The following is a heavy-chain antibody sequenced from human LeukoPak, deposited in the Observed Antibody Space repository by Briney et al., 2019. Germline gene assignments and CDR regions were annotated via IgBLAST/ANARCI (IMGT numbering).Heavy chain of an antibody. CDR1: GFTFSNAW. D-gene: IGHD3-9*01. CDR3: SLTYFDILTGYGLDV. CDR2: IKSKTDGGIT. J-gene: IGHJ6*01. Sequence: PGGSLRLSCAVSGFTFSNAWMSWVRHAPGKGLECVGRIKSKTDGGITDYGAPVKGRFTISRDDSKDTLYVQMHSLKTEDTAVYYCSLTYFDILTGYGLDVWGQGSTVTVSS. V-gene: IGHV3-15*01.